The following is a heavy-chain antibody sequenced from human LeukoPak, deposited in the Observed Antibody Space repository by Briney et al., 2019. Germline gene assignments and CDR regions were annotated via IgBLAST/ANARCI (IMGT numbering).Heavy chain of an antibody. CDR2: IIPIFGTA. J-gene: IGHJ4*02. D-gene: IGHD3-22*01. V-gene: IGHV1-69*13. CDR3: ASSKDYHDSSGYARTLDY. Sequence: SVKVSCKTSGGTFRSYAISWVRQAPGQGLEWMGGIIPIFGTANYAQKFQGRVTITADESTSTAYMELSSLRSEDTAIYYCASSKDYHDSSGYARTLDYWGQGTLVTVSS. CDR1: GGTFRSYA.